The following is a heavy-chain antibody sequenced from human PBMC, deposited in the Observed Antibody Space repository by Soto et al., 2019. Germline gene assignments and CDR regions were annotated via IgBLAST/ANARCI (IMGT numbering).Heavy chain of an antibody. CDR3: ARDIFRGSGYDNYYYYGMDV. J-gene: IGHJ6*02. D-gene: IGHD5-12*01. CDR1: GYTFTSYY. Sequence: ASVKVSCKASGYTFTSYYMHWVRQAPGQGLEWMGIINPSGGSTSYAQKFQGRVTMTRDTSTSTVYMELSSLRSEDTAVYYCARDIFRGSGYDNYYYYGMDVWGQGTTVTVSS. V-gene: IGHV1-46*01. CDR2: INPSGGST.